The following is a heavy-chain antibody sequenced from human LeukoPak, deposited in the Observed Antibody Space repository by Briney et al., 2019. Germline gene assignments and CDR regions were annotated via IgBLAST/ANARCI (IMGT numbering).Heavy chain of an antibody. D-gene: IGHD1-26*01. V-gene: IGHV3-33*01. CDR3: ARDRIVGATEKFDY. J-gene: IGHJ4*02. Sequence: VIWYDGSNKYYADSVKGRFTISRGNSKNTLYLQMNSLRAEDTAVYYCARDRIVGATEKFDYWGQGTLVTVSS. CDR2: IWYDGSNK.